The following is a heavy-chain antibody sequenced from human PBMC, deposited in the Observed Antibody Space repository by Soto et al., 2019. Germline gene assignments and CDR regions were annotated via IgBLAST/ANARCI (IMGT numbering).Heavy chain of an antibody. D-gene: IGHD6-6*01. V-gene: IGHV3-53*01. CDR3: ARDELAARPYYYYGMDV. CDR2: IYSGGST. CDR1: GFTVSSNY. J-gene: IGHJ6*02. Sequence: EVQLVESGGGLIQPGGSLRLSCAASGFTVSSNYMSWVRQTPGKGLEWVSVIYSGGSTYYADSVKGRFTISRDNSKNTLYLQMNSLRAEDTAVYYCARDELAARPYYYYGMDVWGQGTTVTVSS.